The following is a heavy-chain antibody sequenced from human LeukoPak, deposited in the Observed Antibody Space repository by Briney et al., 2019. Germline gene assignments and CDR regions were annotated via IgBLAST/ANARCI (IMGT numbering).Heavy chain of an antibody. CDR3: ARDPSYGGNIDR. CDR2: INPDGGSP. J-gene: IGHJ5*02. D-gene: IGHD4-23*01. V-gene: IGHV1-46*01. Sequence: ASVKVSCKTSGYTFTSYYMHWVRQAPGQGLEWMGIINPDGGSPTYAQKFQGRVTITADESTSTAYMELSSLRSEDTAVHYCARDPSYGGNIDRWGQGTLVTVSS. CDR1: GYTFTSYY.